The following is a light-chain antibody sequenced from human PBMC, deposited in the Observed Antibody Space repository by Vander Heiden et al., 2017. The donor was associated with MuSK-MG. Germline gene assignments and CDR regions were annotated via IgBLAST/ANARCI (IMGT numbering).Light chain of an antibody. V-gene: IGKV3-15*01. Sequence: EIVMTQSPATLSVSPGERATLSCRASESVSTSLACYQQKPGQAPRLLIYGASTRATGIPGRFSGSGSGTEFTLTISSLQSEDSAVYYCQQYNKWPPLTFGGGTKVEIK. CDR3: QQYNKWPPLT. J-gene: IGKJ4*01. CDR2: GAS. CDR1: ESVSTS.